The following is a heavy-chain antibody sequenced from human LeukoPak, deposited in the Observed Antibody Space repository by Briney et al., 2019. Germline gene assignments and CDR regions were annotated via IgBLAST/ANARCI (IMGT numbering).Heavy chain of an antibody. D-gene: IGHD3-3*01. CDR1: GGSISSSSYY. V-gene: IGHV4-39*01. CDR3: ARQAITIFGGGQFDY. CDR2: IYYRGTT. J-gene: IGHJ4*02. Sequence: PSETLSLTCTVSGGSISSSSYYWGWIRQPPGKGLEWLGTIYYRGTTYYNPSLKSRVTISVDTSKNQFSLKLSSVTAADTAVYYCARQAITIFGGGQFDYWGQGTLVTVSS.